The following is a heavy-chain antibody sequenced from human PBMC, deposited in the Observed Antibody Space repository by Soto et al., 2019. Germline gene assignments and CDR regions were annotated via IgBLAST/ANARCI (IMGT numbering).Heavy chain of an antibody. Sequence: GGSLRLSCAASGFTFSSYGMNWVRQAPGKGLEWVSSISSSSSYIYYADSVKGRFTISRDNAKNSLYLQMNSLRAEDTAVYYCARDANEAFDIWGPRTMGTVS. CDR3: ARDANEAFDI. CDR2: ISSSSSYI. CDR1: GFTFSSYG. J-gene: IGHJ3*02. V-gene: IGHV3-21*01.